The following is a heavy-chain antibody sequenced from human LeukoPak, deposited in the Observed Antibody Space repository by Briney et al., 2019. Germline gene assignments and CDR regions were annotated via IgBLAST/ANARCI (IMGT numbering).Heavy chain of an antibody. V-gene: IGHV3-74*01. CDR1: GFTFSSYW. Sequence: GGSLRLSCAASGFTFSSYWMCWVRQDPGKGLAWVSCIKTDGSITAYAGSVKGRFTISRDKAKNTLYLQMNSLRADDTAVYYCARDGDAPMTDFDYWGQGTLVTVSS. CDR3: ARDGDAPMTDFDY. CDR2: IKTDGSIT. J-gene: IGHJ4*02. D-gene: IGHD2-21*02.